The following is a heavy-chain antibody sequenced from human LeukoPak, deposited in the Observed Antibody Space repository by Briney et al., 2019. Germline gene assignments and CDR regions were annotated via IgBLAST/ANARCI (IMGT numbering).Heavy chain of an antibody. V-gene: IGHV4-38-2*02. Sequence: SETLSLTCTVSNYSISIGYYWGWIRQPPGKGLEWIGFIYHRGTTYYIPSLKSRVTISVDTSKNQFSLKLSSVTAADTAVYYCRYSSSWYDAGSWNDYWGQGTLVTVSS. J-gene: IGHJ4*02. CDR2: IYHRGTT. D-gene: IGHD6-13*01. CDR1: NYSISIGYY. CDR3: RYSSSWYDAGSWNDY.